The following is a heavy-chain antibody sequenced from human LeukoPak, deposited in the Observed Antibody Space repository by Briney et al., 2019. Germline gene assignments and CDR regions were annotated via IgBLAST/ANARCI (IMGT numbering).Heavy chain of an antibody. D-gene: IGHD4-23*01. CDR1: GFTFSTHS. CDR2: ISSSSSTT. V-gene: IGHV3-48*01. Sequence: GGSLRLSCAASGFTFSTHSMVWVRQAPGKGLECVSYISSSSSTTYYADSVKGRFTISRDNAENSVYLQMNSLRAEDTAVYYCLRVETYAYYDSWGQGTLVAVSS. CDR3: LRVETYAYYDS. J-gene: IGHJ4*02.